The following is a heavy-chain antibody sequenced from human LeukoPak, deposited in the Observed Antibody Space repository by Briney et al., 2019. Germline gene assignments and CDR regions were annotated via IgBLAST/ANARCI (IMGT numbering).Heavy chain of an antibody. CDR3: TTINRRESPVMGCFYY. CDR2: MRSKADSATA. Sequence: GGSLRLSCATSVFCLSEAWMSWVRQAPGKGLEWVALMRSKADSATADYAAPVKGRFTISRDDSKATLYLHMNSLQSEDTALYYCTTINRRESPVMGCFYYWGQGSLVTVSS. CDR1: VFCLSEAW. V-gene: IGHV3-15*01. J-gene: IGHJ4*02. D-gene: IGHD3-10*01.